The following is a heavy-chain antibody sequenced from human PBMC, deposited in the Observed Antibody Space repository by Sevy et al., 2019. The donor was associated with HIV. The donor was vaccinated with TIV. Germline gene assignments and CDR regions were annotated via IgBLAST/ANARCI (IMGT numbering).Heavy chain of an antibody. CDR2: ISYDGSNK. D-gene: IGHD6-19*01. J-gene: IGHJ4*02. Sequence: GGSLRLSCAASGFTFSSYAMHWVRQAPGKGLEWVAVISYDGSNKYYADSVKGRFTISRDNSKNTLYLQMNSLRAEDTAVYYSARHGSGGWYIDYWGQGTLVTVSS. CDR1: GFTFSSYA. CDR3: ARHGSGGWYIDY. V-gene: IGHV3-30-3*01.